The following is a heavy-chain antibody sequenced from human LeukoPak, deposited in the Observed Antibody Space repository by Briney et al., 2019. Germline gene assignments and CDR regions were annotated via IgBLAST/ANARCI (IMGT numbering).Heavy chain of an antibody. CDR1: GGSFSGYY. Sequence: SETLSLTCAVYGGSFSGYYWSWLRQPPGKGLEWIGEINHSGSTNYNPSLKSRVTISVDTSKNQFSLKLSSVTAADTAVYYCARGRLEWLSEWDNWFDPWGEGTLVTVSS. J-gene: IGHJ5*02. D-gene: IGHD3-3*01. CDR3: ARGRLEWLSEWDNWFDP. V-gene: IGHV4-34*01. CDR2: INHSGST.